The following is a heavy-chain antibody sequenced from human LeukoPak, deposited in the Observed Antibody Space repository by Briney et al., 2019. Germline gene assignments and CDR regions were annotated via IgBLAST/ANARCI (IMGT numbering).Heavy chain of an antibody. D-gene: IGHD3-10*01. CDR1: GFTFSSYA. J-gene: IGHJ2*01. CDR3: AKSGVYYGSGRDWYFDL. Sequence: GGSLRLSCVASGFTFSSYAMSWVRQAPGKGLEWVSAISGSGGSTYYADSVKGRFTISRDNSKNTLYLQMNSLRAEDTAVYYCAKSGVYYGSGRDWYFDLWGRGTLVTVSS. V-gene: IGHV3-23*01. CDR2: ISGSGGST.